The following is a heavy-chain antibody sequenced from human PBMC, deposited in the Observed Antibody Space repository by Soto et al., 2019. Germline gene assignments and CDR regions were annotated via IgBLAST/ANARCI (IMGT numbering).Heavy chain of an antibody. CDR2: ISDSGGST. Sequence: EVQLLESGGGLAQPGGALRLACAASGFTFSSYAMSWVRQAPGKGLEWVSSISDSGGSTYYADSVKGRFTISRDNSKNTFYLQMNSLRAEDTAVYYCEKGGRYYDWGQGTLVTVSS. V-gene: IGHV3-23*01. CDR3: EKGGRYYD. CDR1: GFTFSSYA. J-gene: IGHJ4*02. D-gene: IGHD1-26*01.